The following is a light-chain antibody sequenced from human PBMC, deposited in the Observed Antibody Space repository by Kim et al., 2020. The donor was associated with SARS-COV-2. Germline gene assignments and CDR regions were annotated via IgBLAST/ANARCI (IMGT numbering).Light chain of an antibody. CDR1: QSIGNC. Sequence: DIQMTQSPSSLSASVGDRVIITCRASQSIGNCLNWYQHKPGKAPKLLIYGASSLQSGVPSGFSGSGSGTEFTLTISSLQPEDIATYYCQQWVITPTFGQGTKVDIK. CDR2: GAS. CDR3: QQWVITPT. V-gene: IGKV1-39*01. J-gene: IGKJ1*01.